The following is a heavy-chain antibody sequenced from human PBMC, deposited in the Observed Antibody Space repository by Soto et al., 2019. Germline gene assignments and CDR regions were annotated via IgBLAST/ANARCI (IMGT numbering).Heavy chain of an antibody. CDR1: GVTVSSNY. J-gene: IGHJ4*02. D-gene: IGHD5-18*01. CDR2: IYSGGST. CDR3: ARHGYNYGGGYFDY. V-gene: IGHV3-66*04. Sequence: EVQLVESGGGLVQPGGSLRLSCAASGVTVSSNYMSWVRQAPGKGLEWDSVIYSGGSTYYADSVKGRFTISRDNSKNTRYLQMNSLRAEDTAVYYCARHGYNYGGGYFDYWGQGTLVTVSS.